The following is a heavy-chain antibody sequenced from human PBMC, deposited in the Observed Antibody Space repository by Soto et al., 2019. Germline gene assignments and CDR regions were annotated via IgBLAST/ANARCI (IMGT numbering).Heavy chain of an antibody. Sequence: QVQLVQSGAEVKKPGSSVKVSCKASVGTFSSYAISWVRQAPGQGLEWMGGIIPIFGTANYAQKFQGRVTSPTDESTSTAYMETTSLRSEDTAVYFRARVRGGAAAASMAGGGFGSWGQGTLVSVPP. CDR2: IIPIFGTA. CDR3: ARVRGGAAAASMAGGGFGS. J-gene: IGHJ5*01. V-gene: IGHV1-69*05. D-gene: IGHD6-13*01. CDR1: VGTFSSYA.